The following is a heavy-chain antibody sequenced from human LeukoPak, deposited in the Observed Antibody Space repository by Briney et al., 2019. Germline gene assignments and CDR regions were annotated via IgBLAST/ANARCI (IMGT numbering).Heavy chain of an antibody. CDR1: GFSISSGHY. J-gene: IGHJ4*02. D-gene: IGHD5-18*01. CDR3: ARIFIRNGYSSYFDC. Sequence: SETLSLTCTVSGFSISSGHYWGWVRQPPGAGLEWIGSVYQSGTTYYNPSLKSRATTSVDMSKNQFSLRLRPVTAADTAVYYCARIFIRNGYSSYFDCWGQGTLVTVSS. CDR2: VYQSGTT. V-gene: IGHV4-38-2*02.